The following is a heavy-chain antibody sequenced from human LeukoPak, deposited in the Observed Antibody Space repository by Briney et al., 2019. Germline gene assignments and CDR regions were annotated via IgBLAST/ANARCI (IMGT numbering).Heavy chain of an antibody. J-gene: IGHJ3*02. CDR2: IYYSGST. CDR3: ARRVVVPASVGAFDI. D-gene: IGHD2-2*01. CDR1: GGSISSYY. V-gene: IGHV4-59*08. Sequence: SETLSLTCTVSGGSISSYYWSWIRQPPGKGLEWIGYIYYSGSTNYNPSLKSRVTISVDTSKNQFSLKLSSVTAADTAVYYCARRVVVPASVGAFDIWGQGTMVTVSS.